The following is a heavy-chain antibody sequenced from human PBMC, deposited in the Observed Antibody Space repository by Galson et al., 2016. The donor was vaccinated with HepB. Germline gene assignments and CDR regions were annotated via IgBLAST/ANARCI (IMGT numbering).Heavy chain of an antibody. V-gene: IGHV4-61*01. CDR1: GGSVNSGSHY. CDR3: ARNPEYSSSWYIFGY. CDR2: IYSSGNT. J-gene: IGHJ4*02. D-gene: IGHD6-13*01. Sequence: SETLSLTCTVSGGSVNSGSHYWSWIRQSPGKGLEWIGYIYSSGNTNYNPSLKSRVTISVDTSKNQFSLNLRSVNAAATAVYYCARNPEYSSSWYIFGYWGQGTLVTVSS.